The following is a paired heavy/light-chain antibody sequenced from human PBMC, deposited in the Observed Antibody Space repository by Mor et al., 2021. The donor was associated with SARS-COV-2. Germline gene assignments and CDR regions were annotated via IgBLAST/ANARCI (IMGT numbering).Light chain of an antibody. CDR2: DVS. Sequence: QSALTQPASVSGSPGQSITISCTGTTNDVGGYNYVSWYQQHPGKAPKLIIYDVSNRPSGVSNRFSGSKSGNTASLTISGLQAEDETDYYCSSYTTSTTLLLFGGGTKVTIL. CDR3: SSYTTSTTLLL. J-gene: IGLJ2*01. V-gene: IGLV2-14*03. CDR1: TNDVGGYNY.
Heavy chain of an antibody. V-gene: IGHV4-30-4*01. CDR3: ARDHSGYAYFDS. CDR1: GGFISSGGYY. J-gene: IGHJ4*02. CDR2: IYYSGST. Sequence: QVQLQESGPGLVKPSETLSLTCAVSGGFISSGGYYWSWIRQPPGKGLEWIGYIYYSGSTYYNPSLKSRLTISLDTSKNQFSLKLTSVTAADTAVYYCARDHSGYAYFDSWGQGVLVTVSS. D-gene: IGHD5-12*01.